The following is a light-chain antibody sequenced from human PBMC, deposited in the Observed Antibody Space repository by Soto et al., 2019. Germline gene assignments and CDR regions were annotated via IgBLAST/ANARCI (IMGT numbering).Light chain of an antibody. J-gene: IGLJ1*01. V-gene: IGLV1-40*01. CDR2: G. CDR1: SSNIGAGYP. Sequence: QSVLTQPPSVSGAPGQRVTISCTGSSSNIGAGYPVHWYQQLPGTAPKLLVAGNRPSGVPDRFSVSKSGASASLAITGLQAEDEADYYCLLSYNGPYVFGTGTKVTVL. CDR3: LLSYNGPYV.